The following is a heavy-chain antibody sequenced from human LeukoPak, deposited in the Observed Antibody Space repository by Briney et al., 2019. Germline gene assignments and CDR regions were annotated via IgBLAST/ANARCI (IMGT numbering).Heavy chain of an antibody. J-gene: IGHJ2*01. D-gene: IGHD3-10*01. CDR1: GFTFSDFY. V-gene: IGHV3-11*06. Sequence: GGSLRLSCAASGFTFSDFYMSWIRQAPGKGLEWVSYISFSSSYTNYADSVKGRFTISRDNAKNTLYLQMNSLRVEDTAVYYCARGRGWYFDLWGRGALVTVSS. CDR2: ISFSSSYT. CDR3: ARGRGWYFDL.